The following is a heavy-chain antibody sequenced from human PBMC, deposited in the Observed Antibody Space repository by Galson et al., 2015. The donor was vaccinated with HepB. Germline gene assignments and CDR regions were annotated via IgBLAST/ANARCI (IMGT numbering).Heavy chain of an antibody. Sequence: SLRLSCAASGFTFSSYAMHWVRQAPGKGLEWVAVISYDGSNKYYADSVKGRFTISRDNSKNTLYLQMNSLRAEDTAVYYCARDLWTGGYCSSTTCSRLYGMDVWDQVTTVTVSS. CDR2: ISYDGSNK. J-gene: IGHJ6*02. CDR1: GFTFSSYA. D-gene: IGHD2-2*01. CDR3: ARDLWTGGYCSSTTCSRLYGMDV. V-gene: IGHV3-30-3*01.